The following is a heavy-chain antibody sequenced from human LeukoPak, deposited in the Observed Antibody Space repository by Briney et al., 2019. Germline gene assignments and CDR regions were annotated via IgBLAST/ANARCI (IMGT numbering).Heavy chain of an antibody. J-gene: IGHJ4*02. Sequence: ASVRVSCKTSGYSFSDNYMHWVRQAPGQGLEWMGWINPNSGDTNYAQKFQGRVTMTRDASISTVYLELSRLRSDDTAVYYCAREVYGDSSFDYWGQGTLATVSS. V-gene: IGHV1-2*02. CDR3: AREVYGDSSFDY. CDR1: GYSFSDNY. D-gene: IGHD4-17*01. CDR2: INPNSGDT.